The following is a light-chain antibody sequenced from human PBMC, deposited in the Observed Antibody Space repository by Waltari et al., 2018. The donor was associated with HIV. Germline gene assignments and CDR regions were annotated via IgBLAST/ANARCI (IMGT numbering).Light chain of an antibody. V-gene: IGKV3-11*01. Sequence: VLTQSPGTLSLSPGDRATLSCRASRSVGDSLAWYQQKPGQPPRPLIFDTSNRATGIPARFSGSGSGTDFTLTISSLEPDDFAVYYCHQRSTWPLFGQGARLEIK. CDR2: DTS. CDR1: RSVGDS. CDR3: HQRSTWPL. J-gene: IGKJ5*01.